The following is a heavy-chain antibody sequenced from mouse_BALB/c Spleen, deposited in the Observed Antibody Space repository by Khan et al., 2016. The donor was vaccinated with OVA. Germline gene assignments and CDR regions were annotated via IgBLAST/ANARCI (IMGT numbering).Heavy chain of an antibody. J-gene: IGHJ2*01. V-gene: IGHV1-7*01. Sequence: QEQLQQPGAELAKPGASVKMSCKASGYTFTTYWMHWVKQRPGQGLEWIGYINPTSGYTDYNEKFKDRATLSADKSSSTAYMQLSSLTSEDSAVYYCTRDRIDYWGQGTTLTVSS. CDR3: TRDRIDY. CDR1: GYTFTTYW. CDR2: INPTSGYT.